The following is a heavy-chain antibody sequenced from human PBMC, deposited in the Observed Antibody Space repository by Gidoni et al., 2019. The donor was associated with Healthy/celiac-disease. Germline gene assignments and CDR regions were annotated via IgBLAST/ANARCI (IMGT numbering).Heavy chain of an antibody. Sequence: QVQLVQSGAEGKKPGSSVKVSCKASGGNLSSYAISWVRQAPGQGLEWMGGIIPIFGTANYAQKFQGRVTITADESTSTAYMELSSLRSEDTAVYYCARPSYHAEPLDAFDIWGQGTMVTVSS. D-gene: IGHD2-2*01. J-gene: IGHJ3*02. V-gene: IGHV1-69*01. CDR1: GGNLSSYA. CDR3: ARPSYHAEPLDAFDI. CDR2: IIPIFGTA.